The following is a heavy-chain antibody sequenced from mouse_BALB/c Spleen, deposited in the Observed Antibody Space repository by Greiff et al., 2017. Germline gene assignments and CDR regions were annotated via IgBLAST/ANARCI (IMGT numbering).Heavy chain of an antibody. CDR2: ISIYYDNT. V-gene: IGHV1-67*01. D-gene: IGHD3-1*01. CDR3: ARGGSSGYYAMDY. CDR1: GYTFTDYA. Sequence: VKLMESGPELVRPGESVKISCKGSGYTFTDYAMHWVKQSHAKSLEWIGVISIYYDNTNYNQKFKGKATMTVDKSSSTAYMELARLTSEDSAIYYCARGGSSGYYAMDYWGQGTSVTVSS. J-gene: IGHJ4*01.